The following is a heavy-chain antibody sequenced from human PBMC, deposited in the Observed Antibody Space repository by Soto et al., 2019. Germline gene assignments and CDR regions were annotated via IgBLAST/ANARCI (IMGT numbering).Heavy chain of an antibody. CDR3: ARGDTAMAHYYYYGMDV. V-gene: IGHV1-69*13. J-gene: IGHJ6*02. CDR2: IIPIFGTA. CDR1: GGTFSSYA. Sequence: SVKVSCKASGGTFSSYAISWVRQAPGQGLEWMGGIIPIFGTANYAQKFQGRVTITADESTSTAYMELSSLRSEDTAVYYCARGDTAMAHYYYYGMDVWGQGTTVTVSS. D-gene: IGHD5-18*01.